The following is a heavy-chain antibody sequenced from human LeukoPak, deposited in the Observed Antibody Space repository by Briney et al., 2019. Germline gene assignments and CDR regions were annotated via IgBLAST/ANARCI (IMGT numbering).Heavy chain of an antibody. D-gene: IGHD4-17*01. V-gene: IGHV3-23*01. CDR1: GFTFSSYA. CDR3: AKESSMGMLVGTTTGFDY. J-gene: IGHJ4*02. CDR2: ISGSGGST. Sequence: PGGSLRLSCAASGFTFSSYAMSWVRQAPGKGLEWVSAISGSGGSTYYADSVKGRFTISRDNSKNTLYLQMNSLRAEDTAVYYCAKESSMGMLVGTTTGFDYWGQGTLVTVSS.